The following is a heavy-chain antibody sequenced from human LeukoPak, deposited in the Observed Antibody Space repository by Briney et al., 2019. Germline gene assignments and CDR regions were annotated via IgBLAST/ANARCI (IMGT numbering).Heavy chain of an antibody. J-gene: IGHJ5*02. CDR2: INTNTGNP. V-gene: IGHV7-4-1*02. Sequence: ASVNVSCTASGYTFTIYAMNWVRQAPGQGLEWMGWINTNTGNPTYAQGFTGRFVFSLDTSVSTAYLQISSLKAEDTAVYYCARDSLYYDFWSGRFDPWGQGTLVTVSS. CDR1: GYTFTIYA. CDR3: ARDSLYYDFWSGRFDP. D-gene: IGHD3-3*01.